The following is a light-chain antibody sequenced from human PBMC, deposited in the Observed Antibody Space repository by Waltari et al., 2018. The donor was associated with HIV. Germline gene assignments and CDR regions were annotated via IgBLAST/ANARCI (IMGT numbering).Light chain of an antibody. Sequence: DIVMTKSPDSLGVSLGARATINCKSSQSVLHNSNNKNYIAWYQQKPGQPPKLLLYWASTRESGVPDRFSGSGSGTDFTLTISSLQAEDVSVYYCQQYYTTPPTFGQGTKVEI. CDR3: QQYYTTPPT. J-gene: IGKJ1*01. V-gene: IGKV4-1*01. CDR2: WAS. CDR1: QSVLHNSNNKNY.